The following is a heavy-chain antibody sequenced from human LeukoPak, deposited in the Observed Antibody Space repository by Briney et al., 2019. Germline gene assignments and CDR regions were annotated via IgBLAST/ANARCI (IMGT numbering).Heavy chain of an antibody. J-gene: IGHJ3*02. CDR2: IIPIFGTA. Sequence: ASVKVSCKASGGTFSSYAISWVRQASGQGLEWMGGIIPIFGTANYAQKFQGRVTITADESTSTAYMELSSLRSEDTAVYYCARGVRAQMEWSHGAFDIWGQGTMVTVSS. CDR3: ARGVRAQMEWSHGAFDI. CDR1: GGTFSSYA. V-gene: IGHV1-69*13. D-gene: IGHD3-3*01.